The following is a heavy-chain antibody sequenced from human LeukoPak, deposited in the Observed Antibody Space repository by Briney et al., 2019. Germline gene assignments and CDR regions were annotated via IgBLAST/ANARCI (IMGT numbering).Heavy chain of an antibody. V-gene: IGHV3-66*02. CDR2: IYGDGTT. CDR3: ARDRAGAQSWVALDP. Sequence: PGGSLRLSCAASGFTVSNDYMAWVRQAPGRGLEWVSLIYGDGTTFYTDSVKGRFTISRDNFKNTLYLQMSSLRPVDTALYYCARDRAGAQSWVALDPWGQGTLVTVSS. CDR1: GFTVSNDY. D-gene: IGHD3-10*01. J-gene: IGHJ5*02.